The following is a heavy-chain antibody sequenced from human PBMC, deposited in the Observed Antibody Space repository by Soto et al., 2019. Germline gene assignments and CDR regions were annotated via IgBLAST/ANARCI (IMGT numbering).Heavy chain of an antibody. CDR3: ARDLVHTSGNHYAYYYAMDV. J-gene: IGHJ6*02. V-gene: IGHV4-4*07. Sequence: SETLSLTCTVSGGSISSYCLSWVRQPSGTGLEWIGRIYRSGSTNYNPSLKSRVSMSVDTSKNQFSLKLMSVTAADTAVYLCARDLVHTSGNHYAYYYAMDVWGQGTTVTVSS. D-gene: IGHD6-19*01. CDR2: IYRSGST. CDR1: GGSISSYC.